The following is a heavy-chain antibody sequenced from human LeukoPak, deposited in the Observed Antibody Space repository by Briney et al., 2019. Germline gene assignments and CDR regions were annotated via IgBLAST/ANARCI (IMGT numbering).Heavy chain of an antibody. D-gene: IGHD2-15*01. CDR2: IIPIFGTA. CDR3: ARDSSTHIYSGGSCYDY. J-gene: IGHJ4*02. CDR1: GGTFSSYA. Sequence: GASVKVSCKASGGTFSSYAISWVRQAPGQGLEWMGGIIPIFGTANYAQKFQGRVTITADESTSTAYMVLSSLRSEDTAVYYCARDSSTHIYSGGSCYDYWGQGTLVTVSS. V-gene: IGHV1-69*13.